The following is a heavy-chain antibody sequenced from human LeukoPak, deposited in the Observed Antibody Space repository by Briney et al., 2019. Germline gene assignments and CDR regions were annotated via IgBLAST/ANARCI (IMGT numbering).Heavy chain of an antibody. Sequence: SVKVSCKASGGTFSSYAISWVRQAPGQGLEWMGRIIPIFGTANYARKFQGRVTITTDESTSTVYMELSSLRSEDTAVYYCARAYYYDSSGPLGYWGQGTLVTVSS. CDR2: IIPIFGTA. J-gene: IGHJ4*02. D-gene: IGHD3-22*01. CDR1: GGTFSSYA. CDR3: ARAYYYDSSGPLGY. V-gene: IGHV1-69*05.